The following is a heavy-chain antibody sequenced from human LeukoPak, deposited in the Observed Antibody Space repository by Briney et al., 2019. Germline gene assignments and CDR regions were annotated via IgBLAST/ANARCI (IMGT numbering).Heavy chain of an antibody. J-gene: IGHJ4*02. Sequence: GGSLRLSCAASGFTLSSYGMHWGRQAPGKGLEWVAVISNDGSQENHADSVKGRFIISRDNPKNTLYLQMNSLRAEDTAVYYCAKSMFIDYSNIWPLDYWGQGTLVSVSS. D-gene: IGHD6-13*01. CDR2: ISNDGSQE. CDR1: GFTLSSYG. CDR3: AKSMFIDYSNIWPLDY. V-gene: IGHV3-30*18.